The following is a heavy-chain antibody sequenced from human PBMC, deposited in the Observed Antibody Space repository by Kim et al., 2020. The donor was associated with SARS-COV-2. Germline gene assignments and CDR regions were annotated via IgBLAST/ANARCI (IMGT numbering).Heavy chain of an antibody. D-gene: IGHD3-22*01. V-gene: IGHV3-33*06. J-gene: IGHJ4*02. CDR3: AKNSRHYYDSSGLDY. Sequence: KGRFTISRDNPKNTLYLQMNSLRAEDTAVYNCAKNSRHYYDSSGLDYWGQGTLVTVSS.